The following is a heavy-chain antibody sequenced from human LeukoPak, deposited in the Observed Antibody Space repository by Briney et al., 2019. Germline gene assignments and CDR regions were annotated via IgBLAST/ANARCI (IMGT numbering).Heavy chain of an antibody. CDR3: ARSDQLRWFGEPRRPFYYGMDV. CDR2: IYPGDSDT. V-gene: IGHV5-51*01. Sequence: AESLKISCQTAGYSVTDYWIGWVRQMPGKSLEWMGIIYPGDSDTRYSPSFQGQVTISADKSIRTAYLQWSLKASDTAIYYCARSDQLRWFGEPRRPFYYGMDVWGQGTTVTVS. J-gene: IGHJ6*02. D-gene: IGHD3-10*01. CDR1: GYSVTDYW.